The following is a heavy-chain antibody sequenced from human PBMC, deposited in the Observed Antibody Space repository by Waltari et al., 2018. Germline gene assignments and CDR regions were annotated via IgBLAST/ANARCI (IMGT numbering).Heavy chain of an antibody. CDR2: IIPIFGTA. D-gene: IGHD4-4*01. J-gene: IGHJ5*02. V-gene: IGHV1-69*12. CDR1: GGTFSSYA. CDR3: ARAQGHDYSNFWFDP. Sequence: QVQLVQSGAEVKKPGSSVKVYCTASGGTFSSYAISWMRQAPGQGLAWKGGIIPIFGTANYAQKFQGRVTITADESTSTAYMELSSLRSEDTAVYYCARAQGHDYSNFWFDPWGQGTLVTVSS.